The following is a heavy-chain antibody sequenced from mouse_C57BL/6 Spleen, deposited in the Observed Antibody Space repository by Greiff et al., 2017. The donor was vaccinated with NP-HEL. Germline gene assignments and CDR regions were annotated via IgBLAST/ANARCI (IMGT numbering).Heavy chain of an antibody. D-gene: IGHD1-1*01. Sequence: VQLQQSGPELVKPGASVKISCKASGYSFTGYYMNWVKQSPEKSLEWIGEINPSTGGTTYNQKFKAKATLTVDKSSSTAYMQLNSLTSEDSAVYDCATPYYYGSSFDYWGQGTTLTVSS. V-gene: IGHV1-42*01. CDR3: ATPYYYGSSFDY. CDR1: GYSFTGYY. CDR2: INPSTGGT. J-gene: IGHJ2*01.